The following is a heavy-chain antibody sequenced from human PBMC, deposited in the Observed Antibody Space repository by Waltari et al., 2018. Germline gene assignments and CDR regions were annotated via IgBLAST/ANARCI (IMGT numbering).Heavy chain of an antibody. Sequence: EVHLLESGGGLIQPGGSLRLSCAASGFNFGDFSMAWVRQSPGKGLEWVATINGTTHAPDYAEAVKGRFTLSRDNSANSLFLQMTDLRGDDTALYCCAKGGGSWAFFDSWGQGTLVAVSS. CDR2: INGTTHAP. J-gene: IGHJ4*02. V-gene: IGHV3-23*01. CDR3: AKGGGSWAFFDS. D-gene: IGHD1-26*01. CDR1: GFNFGDFS.